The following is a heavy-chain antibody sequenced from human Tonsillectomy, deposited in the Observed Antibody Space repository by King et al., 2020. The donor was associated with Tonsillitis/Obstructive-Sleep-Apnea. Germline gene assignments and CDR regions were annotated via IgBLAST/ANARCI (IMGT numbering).Heavy chain of an antibody. D-gene: IGHD4-17*01. CDR1: GYTFTSYY. CDR2: INPSGGST. Sequence: VQLVESGAEVKKPGASVKVSCKASGYTFTSYYIHWVRQAPGQGLEGMGIINPSGGSTKDAQKLQGRVTMTRETSTSTGYMELSSLRSEDTAVYYCVRDDSGDQIDYWGQGTLVTVSS. CDR3: VRDDSGDQIDY. V-gene: IGHV1-46*04. J-gene: IGHJ4*02.